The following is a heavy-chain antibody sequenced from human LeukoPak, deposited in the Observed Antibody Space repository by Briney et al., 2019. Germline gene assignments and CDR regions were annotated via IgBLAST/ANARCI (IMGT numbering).Heavy chain of an antibody. V-gene: IGHV1-8*01. CDR3: ARAGLGYCSGGSCYPTLLRSYYYYYMDV. D-gene: IGHD2-15*01. J-gene: IGHJ6*03. Sequence: GASVKVSCKASGYTFTSYDINWVRQATGQGLERMGWMNPNSGNTGYAQKFQGRVTMTRNTSISTAYMELSSLRSEDTAVYYCARAGLGYCSGGSCYPTLLRSYYYYYMDVWGKGTTVTVSS. CDR1: GYTFTSYD. CDR2: MNPNSGNT.